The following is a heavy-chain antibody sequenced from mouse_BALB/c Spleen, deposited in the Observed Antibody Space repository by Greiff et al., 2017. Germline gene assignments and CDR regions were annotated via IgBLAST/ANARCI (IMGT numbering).Heavy chain of an antibody. CDR1: GYSFTSDYA. CDR3: ATYGTRLYYAMDY. V-gene: IGHV3-2*02. J-gene: IGHJ4*01. D-gene: IGHD2-1*01. CDR2: ISYSGST. Sequence: EVKLVESGPGLVKPSQSLSLTCTVTGYSFTSDYAWNWIRQFPGNELEWMGFISYSGSTSYNPSLKSRITITRDTSKTQFILQLNSLTTEDTATYYCATYGTRLYYAMDYWGQGTSVTVSA.